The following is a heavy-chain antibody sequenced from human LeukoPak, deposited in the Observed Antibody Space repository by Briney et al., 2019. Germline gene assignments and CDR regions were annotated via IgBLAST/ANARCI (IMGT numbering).Heavy chain of an antibody. V-gene: IGHV1-2*02. CDR1: GYTFTGYY. Sequence: ASVKVSCKASGYTFTGYYMHWVRQAPGQGLEWMGWINPNSGGTNYAQKFQGRVTMTRDTSVSTAYMELNRLRPDDTGVYYCARDTTMITYWFDPWGQGTLVTVSS. CDR2: INPNSGGT. CDR3: ARDTTMITYWFDP. D-gene: IGHD5-18*01. J-gene: IGHJ5*02.